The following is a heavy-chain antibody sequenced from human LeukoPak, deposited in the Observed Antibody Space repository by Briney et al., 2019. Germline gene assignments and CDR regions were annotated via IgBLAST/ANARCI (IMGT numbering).Heavy chain of an antibody. V-gene: IGHV3-7*01. CDR1: GFTFSSYW. CDR3: ARDLGDSNYYYYYGMDV. Sequence: PGGSLRLSCAASGFTFSSYWMSWVRQAPGKGLEWVANIKQDGSEKYYVDSVKGRFTISRDNAKNSLYLQMNSLRAEDTAVYYCARDLGDSNYYYYYGMDVWGQGTTVTVSS. D-gene: IGHD4-17*01. J-gene: IGHJ6*02. CDR2: IKQDGSEK.